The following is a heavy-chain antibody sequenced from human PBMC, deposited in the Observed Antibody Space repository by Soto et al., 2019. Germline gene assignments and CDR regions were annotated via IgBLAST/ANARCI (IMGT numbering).Heavy chain of an antibody. CDR3: ARVEDYGDYFDX. CDR1: GGSVRRGSYY. D-gene: IGHD4-17*01. J-gene: IGHJ4*02. CDR2: IYYSGTT. V-gene: IGHV4-61*01. Sequence: PSETLSLTCTVSGGSVRRGSYYWSWIRQPPGKGLEWIGYIYYSGTTNYNPSLKSRVTISVDTSKNQFSLKLSSVAAADTAVYYCARVEDYGDYFDXWGQGTLVTVSS.